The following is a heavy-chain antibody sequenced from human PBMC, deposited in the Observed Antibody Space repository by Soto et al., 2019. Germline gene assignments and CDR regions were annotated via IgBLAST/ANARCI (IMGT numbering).Heavy chain of an antibody. CDR2: IYYSGST. CDR3: ARDQVPAALLGGFDP. Sequence: QVQLQESGPGLVKPSETLSLTCTVSGGSISSYYWSWIRQPPGQGLEWIGYIYYSGSTNYNPAHKSRVTIPVDTSKHQFSRKLCSVTAADTAVYHCARDQVPAALLGGFDPWGQGTLVTVSS. J-gene: IGHJ5*02. CDR1: GGSISSYY. V-gene: IGHV4-59*01. D-gene: IGHD2-2*01.